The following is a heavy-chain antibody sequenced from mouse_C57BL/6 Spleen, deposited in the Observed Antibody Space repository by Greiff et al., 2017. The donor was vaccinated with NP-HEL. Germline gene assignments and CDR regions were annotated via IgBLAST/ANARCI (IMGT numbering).Heavy chain of an antibody. CDR1: GFTFSDYG. CDR2: ISSGSSTI. J-gene: IGHJ2*01. V-gene: IGHV5-17*01. Sequence: EVNLVESGGGLVKPGGSLKLSCAASGFTFSDYGMHWVRQAPEKGLEWVAYISSGSSTIYYADTVKGRFTISRDNAKNTLFLQMTSLRSEDTAMYYCALIYYYGSSYDYWGQGTTLTVSS. D-gene: IGHD1-1*01. CDR3: ALIYYYGSSYDY.